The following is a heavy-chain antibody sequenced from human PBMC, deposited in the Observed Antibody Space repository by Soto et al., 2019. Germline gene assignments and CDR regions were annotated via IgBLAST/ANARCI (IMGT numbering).Heavy chain of an antibody. D-gene: IGHD3-10*01. CDR3: ARHGRYMVRGVIPWFDP. CDR2: IYYSGST. V-gene: IGHV4-39*01. Sequence: QLQLQESGPGLVKPSETLSLTCTVSGGSISSSSYYWGWIRQPPGKGLEWIGSIYYSGSTYYKPSLKIRGTLSVDTSKNQFSLKLSSVTAADTAVYYCARHGRYMVRGVIPWFDPWGQGTLVTVSS. J-gene: IGHJ5*02. CDR1: GGSISSSSYY.